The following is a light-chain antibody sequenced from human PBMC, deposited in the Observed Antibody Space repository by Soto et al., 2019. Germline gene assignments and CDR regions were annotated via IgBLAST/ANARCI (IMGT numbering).Light chain of an antibody. CDR1: SSDVGSYNL. J-gene: IGLJ1*01. CDR2: KGS. Sequence: QSVLTQPASVSGSPGQSITISCTGTSSDVGSYNLVSWYQQHPGKAPKLMIYKGSKRPSGVSNRFSGSKSGNTASLTISGLQAEDEADYYCCSYAGSSTSYVFGTGTKVTVL. V-gene: IGLV2-23*01. CDR3: CSYAGSSTSYV.